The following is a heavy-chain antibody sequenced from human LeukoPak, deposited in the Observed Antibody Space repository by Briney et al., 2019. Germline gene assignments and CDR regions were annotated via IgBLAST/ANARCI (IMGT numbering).Heavy chain of an antibody. CDR1: GGSIRSYY. CDR3: ARHLNGGTYPLDH. D-gene: IGHD1-26*01. V-gene: IGHV4-59*08. J-gene: IGHJ4*02. Sequence: SETLSLTCTASGGSIRSYYWSWIRQPPGKGLEWIAHIHDSGSTYYNPSLKSRLTMSVDTSKNQFSLRLSSVTAADTAVYYCARHLNGGTYPLDHWGQGTLVTVSS. CDR2: IHDSGST.